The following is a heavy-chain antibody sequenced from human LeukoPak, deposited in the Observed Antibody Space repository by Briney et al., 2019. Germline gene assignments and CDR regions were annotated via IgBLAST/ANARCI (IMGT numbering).Heavy chain of an antibody. D-gene: IGHD2-2*01. CDR2: ISPYSGYT. CDR3: ARDSTALDY. J-gene: IGHJ4*02. V-gene: IGHV1-18*01. Sequence: ASVKVSCKASGYTFTSYGISWVRQAPGQGLEWMGWISPYSGYTNYSQKIQGRVTVTTDTSTSTAYMELKSLRSDDTAVYYCARDSTALDYWGQGTLVTVSS. CDR1: GYTFTSYG.